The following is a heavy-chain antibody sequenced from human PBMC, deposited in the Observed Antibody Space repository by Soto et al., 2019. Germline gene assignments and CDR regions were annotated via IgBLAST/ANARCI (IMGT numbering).Heavy chain of an antibody. CDR1: GFTFSSYS. J-gene: IGHJ4*02. D-gene: IGHD3-22*01. Sequence: GSLRLSCAASGFTFSSYSMNWVRQAPGKGLEWVSSISSSSSYIYYADSVKGRFTISRDNAKNSLYLQMNSLRAEDTAVYYCARDPVTRYYYDSSGLNWGQGTLVTVSS. V-gene: IGHV3-21*01. CDR2: ISSSSSYI. CDR3: ARDPVTRYYYDSSGLN.